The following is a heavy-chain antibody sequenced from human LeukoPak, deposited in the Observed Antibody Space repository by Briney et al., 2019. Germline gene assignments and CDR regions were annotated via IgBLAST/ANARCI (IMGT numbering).Heavy chain of an antibody. CDR2: ISGSGGST. CDR3: ARLSYDSGTHYTVYKY. J-gene: IGHJ4*02. CDR1: GFTFSSYA. V-gene: IGHV3-23*01. D-gene: IGHD3-10*01. Sequence: PGGSLRLSCAASGFTFSSYAMSWVRQAPGKGLEWVSAISGSGGSTYYADSVKGRFTISRDNSKNTLYLQMNSLRDDDTAVYYCARLSYDSGTHYTVYKYWGQGTLVTVSS.